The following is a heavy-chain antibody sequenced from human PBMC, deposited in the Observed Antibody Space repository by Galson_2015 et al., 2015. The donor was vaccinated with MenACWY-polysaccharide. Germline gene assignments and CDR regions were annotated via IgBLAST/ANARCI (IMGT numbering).Heavy chain of an antibody. Sequence: LSLTCSVSGGSIPRTRHYWGWLRQSPGKGLEWIASISDTGRTFYNPSFEGRVTISIDTSKHHFSLNLTSVTAADTAMYFWARDGHYYGSGSYGWFDPWGQGTLVVVSS. V-gene: IGHV4-39*07. D-gene: IGHD3-10*01. CDR3: ARDGHYYGSGSYGWFDP. CDR2: ISDTGRT. J-gene: IGHJ5*02. CDR1: GGSIPRTRHY.